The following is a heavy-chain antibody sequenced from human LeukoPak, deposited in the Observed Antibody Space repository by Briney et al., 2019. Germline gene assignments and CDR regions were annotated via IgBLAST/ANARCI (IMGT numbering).Heavy chain of an antibody. CDR3: ARDGGTLKEQQLVRSMDV. J-gene: IGHJ6*02. CDR1: GFTVSSNY. Sequence: GGSLRLSCAASGFTVSSNYMSWVRQAPGKGLEWVSVIYSGGSTYYADSVKGRFTISRDNSKNTLYLQMNSLRAEDTAVYYCARDGGTLKEQQLVRSMDVWGQGTTVTVSS. CDR2: IYSGGST. V-gene: IGHV3-66*01. D-gene: IGHD6-13*01.